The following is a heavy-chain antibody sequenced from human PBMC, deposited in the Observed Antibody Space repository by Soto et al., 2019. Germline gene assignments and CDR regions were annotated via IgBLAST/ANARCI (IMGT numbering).Heavy chain of an antibody. Sequence: SGLTRVNPTQAHTLTCTFSGFSLSHSGMCVSWIRQPPGKALEWLALIDWDDDKYYSTSLKTRLTISKDTSKNQVVLTMTNMDPVDTATYYCARSPYGDYEYYGMDVWGQGTTVTVSS. V-gene: IGHV2-70*01. CDR2: IDWDDDK. CDR3: ARSPYGDYEYYGMDV. CDR1: GFSLSHSGMC. J-gene: IGHJ6*02. D-gene: IGHD4-17*01.